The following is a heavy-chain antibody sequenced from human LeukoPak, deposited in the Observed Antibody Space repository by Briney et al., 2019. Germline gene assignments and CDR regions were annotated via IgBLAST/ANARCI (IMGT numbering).Heavy chain of an antibody. J-gene: IGHJ4*02. CDR3: ARHPFATPFDY. V-gene: IGHV4-59*08. CDR1: GDSVTGVY. CDR2: VYYSGDT. Sequence: SETLSLTCTVSGDSVTGVYWSWIRQPPGKGLEWIGYVYYSGDTNYNPSLKSRVTMSLDTSKNQVSLRLSSVTAADTAVYYCARHPFATPFDYWGRGTLLTVSS. D-gene: IGHD2-15*01.